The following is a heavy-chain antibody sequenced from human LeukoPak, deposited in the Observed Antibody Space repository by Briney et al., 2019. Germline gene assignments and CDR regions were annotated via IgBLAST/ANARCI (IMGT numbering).Heavy chain of an antibody. Sequence: ASVKVSCKASGYTFTGYYMHWVRQAPGQGPEWMGWINPNSGGTNYAQKFQGRVTMTRDTSISTAYMELSRLRSDDTAVYYCARVVPAATDYYYYYMDVWGKGTTVTVSS. CDR3: ARVVPAATDYYYYYMDV. J-gene: IGHJ6*03. V-gene: IGHV1-2*02. CDR2: INPNSGGT. CDR1: GYTFTGYY. D-gene: IGHD2-2*01.